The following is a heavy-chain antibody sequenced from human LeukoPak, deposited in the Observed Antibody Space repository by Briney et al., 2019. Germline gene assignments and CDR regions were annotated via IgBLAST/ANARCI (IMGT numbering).Heavy chain of an antibody. CDR2: IYSGGST. CDR3: ASRGVDTAMFDY. CDR1: GFTVSSNY. Sequence: GGSLRLSCAASGFTVSSNYMSWVRQAPGKGLEWVSVIYSGGSTYYADSVKGRFTISRDNSKSTLYLQMNSLRAEDTAVYYCASRGVDTAMFDYWGQGTLVTVSS. J-gene: IGHJ4*02. V-gene: IGHV3-66*01. D-gene: IGHD5-18*01.